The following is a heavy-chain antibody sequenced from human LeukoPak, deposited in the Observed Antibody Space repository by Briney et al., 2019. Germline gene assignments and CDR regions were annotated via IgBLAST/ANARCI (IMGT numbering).Heavy chain of an antibody. CDR3: ARESHVTREDY. D-gene: IGHD3-10*01. J-gene: IGHJ4*02. Sequence: ASVKVSCKASGYTLTSYGISWVRQAPGQGLEWMGWISANDGNTDYPQKLQGRVTMTTDTSTSTAYMELRSLRSSDTAVYYCARESHVTREDYWGQGTLVTVSS. CDR2: ISANDGNT. CDR1: GYTLTSYG. V-gene: IGHV1-18*01.